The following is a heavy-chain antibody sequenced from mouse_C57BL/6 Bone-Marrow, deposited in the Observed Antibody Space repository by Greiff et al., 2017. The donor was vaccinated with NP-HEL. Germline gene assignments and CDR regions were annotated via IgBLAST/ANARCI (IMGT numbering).Heavy chain of an antibody. V-gene: IGHV5-4*01. Sequence: EVQRVESGGGLVKPGGSLKLSCAASGFTFSSYAMSWVRQTPEKRLEWVATISDGGSYTYYPDNVKGRFTISRDNAKNNLYLQMSHLKSEDTAMYYCARDTIYYYGSSFYFDYWGQGTTLTVSS. D-gene: IGHD1-1*01. CDR3: ARDTIYYYGSSFYFDY. J-gene: IGHJ2*01. CDR2: ISDGGSYT. CDR1: GFTFSSYA.